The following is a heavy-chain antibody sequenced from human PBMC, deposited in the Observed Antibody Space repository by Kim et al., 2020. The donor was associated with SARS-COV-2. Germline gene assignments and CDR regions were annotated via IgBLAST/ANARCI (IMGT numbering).Heavy chain of an antibody. Sequence: GGSLRLSCAASSGFTFSSCAMHWVRQAPGKGLEWVAVISYDGSKKYFADSAKGRFTISSDNSKNTLFLQMNSLRVEDTAVYYCASLRAYSHLARYYFDY. CDR1: SGFTFSSCA. V-gene: IGHV3-30-3*01. CDR3: ASLRAYSHLARYYFDY. D-gene: IGHD5-18*01. J-gene: IGHJ4*01. CDR2: ISYDGSKK.